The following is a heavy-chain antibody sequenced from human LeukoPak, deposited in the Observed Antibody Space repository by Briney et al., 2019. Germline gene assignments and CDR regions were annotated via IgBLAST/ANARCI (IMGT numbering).Heavy chain of an antibody. Sequence: PRGSLRLSCAASGFTFSSYTMSWVRQAPGKGLEWFSSISSSSSYIYYADSVKGRFTISRDNAKNSLYLQMNSLRAEDTAVYYCARDLPYENFDYWGQGTLVTVSS. V-gene: IGHV3-21*01. J-gene: IGHJ4*02. D-gene: IGHD2-8*01. CDR3: ARDLPYENFDY. CDR2: ISSSSSYI. CDR1: GFTFSSYT.